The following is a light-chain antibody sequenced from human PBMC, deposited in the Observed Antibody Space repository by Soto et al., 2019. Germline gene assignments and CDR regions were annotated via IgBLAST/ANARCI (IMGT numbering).Light chain of an antibody. CDR1: QGIGND. J-gene: IGKJ1*01. Sequence: DIQMTQSPSSLSASLGDRVTITCRASQGIGNDLGWYQQKPGKAPNRLIYAASTLQSGVPSRFSGSGSGTEFTLTISSLQPEDFATYYCLQHKSYPRTFGQGTKVEIK. CDR2: AAS. CDR3: LQHKSYPRT. V-gene: IGKV1-17*01.